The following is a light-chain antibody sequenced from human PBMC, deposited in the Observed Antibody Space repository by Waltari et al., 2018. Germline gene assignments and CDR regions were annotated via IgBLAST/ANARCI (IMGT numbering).Light chain of an antibody. CDR1: NIETKR. J-gene: IGLJ3*02. Sequence: YVVTQPPSVSVTPGQTATLTCGGDNIETKRVNWYQQKPGQAPFLVMFYDNDRPAGIPERFSGSNSGNTATLTINWVEAGDEADYHCQVWDDFIDSGVFGGGTRLSVL. CDR2: YDN. V-gene: IGLV3-21*04. CDR3: QVWDDFIDSGV.